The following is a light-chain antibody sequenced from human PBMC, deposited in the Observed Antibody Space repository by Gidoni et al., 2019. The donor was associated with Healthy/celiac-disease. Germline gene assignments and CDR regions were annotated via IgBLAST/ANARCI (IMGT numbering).Light chain of an antibody. CDR3: QQYDNLLLT. J-gene: IGKJ4*01. V-gene: IGKV1-33*01. CDR1: QDISNY. Sequence: DIQMTQSPSSLSASVGDRVTITCQASQDISNYLNWYQQKPGKAPKLLIYDASNLETGVPSRFSGSGSGTDFTFTISRLQPEDFATYYCQQYDNLLLTFXGXTKVEIK. CDR2: DAS.